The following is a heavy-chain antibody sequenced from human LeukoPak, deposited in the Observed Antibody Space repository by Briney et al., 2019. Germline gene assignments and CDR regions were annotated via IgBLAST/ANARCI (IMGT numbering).Heavy chain of an antibody. J-gene: IGHJ5*02. CDR2: ISSSSSYI. CDR1: GFTFSSYS. D-gene: IGHD5-18*01. V-gene: IGHV3-21*01. Sequence: GGSLRLSCAASGFTFSSYSMNWVRQAPGKGLEWVSSISSSSSYIYYADSVKGRFTISRDNAKNSLYLQMNSLRAEDTAVYYCASRTPPWIQLWDESWGQGTLVTVSS. CDR3: ASRTPPWIQLWDES.